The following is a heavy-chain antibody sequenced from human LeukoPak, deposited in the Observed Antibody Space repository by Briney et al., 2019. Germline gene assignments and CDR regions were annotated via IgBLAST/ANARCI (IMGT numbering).Heavy chain of an antibody. CDR2: ISTDGTST. J-gene: IGHJ4*02. Sequence: GGSLRLSCAASGFTFSNYWMHWVRQVPGKGLVWVSRISTDGTSTSFADSVKGRFTISRDNAKNTLYLQMNSLRVENTAVYYCASDGFDYWGQGTLVTVSS. V-gene: IGHV3-74*01. CDR3: ASDGFDY. CDR1: GFTFSNYW.